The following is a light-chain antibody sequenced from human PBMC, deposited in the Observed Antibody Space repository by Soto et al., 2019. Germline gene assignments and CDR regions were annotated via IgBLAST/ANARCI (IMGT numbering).Light chain of an antibody. Sequence: DIQMTQSPSTLSASVGDRVTITCRASQSISSWLAWYQQKPGKAPKLLIYKASSLESGVPSRFSGSGSGTEFTLPLSSLQPDDFATYYCQQYNSYSYTFGQGTKVEIK. CDR2: KAS. V-gene: IGKV1-5*03. CDR1: QSISSW. J-gene: IGKJ1*01. CDR3: QQYNSYSYT.